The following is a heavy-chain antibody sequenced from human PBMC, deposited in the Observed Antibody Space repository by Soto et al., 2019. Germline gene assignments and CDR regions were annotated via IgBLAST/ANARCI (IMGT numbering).Heavy chain of an antibody. CDR2: ISSHGVGT. Sequence: EVQLAESGGGLAQPGGSLRLSCAASGFTLSGYAMDWVRQAPGKGLEYVSGISSHGVGTYYANSVQGRFTFSRDNYKKPGYLQRGSLRPEYMAVYYCARRARPHFYYMDVWGNGTTVTVAS. J-gene: IGHJ6*03. V-gene: IGHV3-64*01. CDR1: GFTLSGYA. D-gene: IGHD6-6*01. CDR3: ARRARPHFYYMDV.